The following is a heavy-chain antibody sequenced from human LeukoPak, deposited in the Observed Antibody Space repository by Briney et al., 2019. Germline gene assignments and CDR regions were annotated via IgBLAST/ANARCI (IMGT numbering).Heavy chain of an antibody. V-gene: IGHV1-8*01. Sequence: ASVKVSCKASGYTFTSYDINWVRQATGQGLEWMGWMNPNSGNTGYAQKFKGRVTMTRNTSISTAYMELSSLRSEDTAVYYCARGGYCSGGSCYSFPYYYYYYGMDVWGQGTTVTVSS. J-gene: IGHJ6*02. CDR2: MNPNSGNT. CDR3: ARGGYCSGGSCYSFPYYYYYYGMDV. D-gene: IGHD2-15*01. CDR1: GYTFTSYD.